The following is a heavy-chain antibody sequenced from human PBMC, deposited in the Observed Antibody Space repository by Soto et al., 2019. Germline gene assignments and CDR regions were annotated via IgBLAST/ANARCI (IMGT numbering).Heavy chain of an antibody. CDR2: IYYSGST. Sequence: SETLSLTCTVSGGSISSGGYYWSWIRQHPGKGLEWIGYIYYSGSTYYNPSLKSRVTISVDTSKNQFSLKLSSVTAADTAVYYCARTTVTTGFDYWGQGTLVTVSS. CDR1: GGSISSGGYY. V-gene: IGHV4-31*03. CDR3: ARTTVTTGFDY. D-gene: IGHD4-17*01. J-gene: IGHJ4*02.